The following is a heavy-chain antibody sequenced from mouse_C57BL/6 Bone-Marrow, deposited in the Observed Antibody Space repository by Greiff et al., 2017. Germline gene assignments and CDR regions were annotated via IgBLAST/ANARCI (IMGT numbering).Heavy chain of an antibody. Sequence: QVQLKQPGAELVKPGASVKLSCKASGYTFTSYWMHWVKQRPGQGLEWIGMIHPNSGSTNYNEKFNSKATLTVDKSSSTAYMQLSSLTSEDSAVYYCARSLYYYAMDYWGQGTSVTVSS. CDR2: IHPNSGST. CDR1: GYTFTSYW. CDR3: ARSLYYYAMDY. V-gene: IGHV1-64*01. J-gene: IGHJ4*01.